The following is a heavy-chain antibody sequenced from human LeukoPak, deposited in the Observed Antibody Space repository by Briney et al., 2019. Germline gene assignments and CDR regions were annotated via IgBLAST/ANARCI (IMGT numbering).Heavy chain of an antibody. CDR2: IYSGGTT. CDR3: ASGEYSSSSYWYFDL. CDR1: GFTVSSNY. Sequence: GGSLRLSCAASGFTVSSNYMSWVRQAPGKGLEWVSVIYSGGTTYYADSVKGRFTISRDNSKNTLYLQMNSLRAEDTAVYYCASGEYSSSSYWYFDLWGRGTLVTVSS. V-gene: IGHV3-66*01. J-gene: IGHJ2*01. D-gene: IGHD6-6*01.